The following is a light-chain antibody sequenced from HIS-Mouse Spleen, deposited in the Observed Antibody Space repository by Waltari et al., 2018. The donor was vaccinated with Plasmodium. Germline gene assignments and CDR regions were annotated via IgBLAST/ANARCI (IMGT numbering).Light chain of an antibody. Sequence: QSALTQPASVSGSPGQSITISCTGTSSDVGSYNLVSWYQQHPGKAPNLMFYEGSKRPSGFSNRFSGSKSGTTASLTISGLQAEDEADYYCCSYAGSSTWVFGGGTKLTVL. CDR2: EGS. V-gene: IGLV2-23*01. CDR3: CSYAGSSTWV. CDR1: SSDVGSYNL. J-gene: IGLJ3*02.